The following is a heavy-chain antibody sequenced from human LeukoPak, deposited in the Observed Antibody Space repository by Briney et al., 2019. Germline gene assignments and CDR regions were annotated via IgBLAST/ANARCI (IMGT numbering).Heavy chain of an antibody. D-gene: IGHD3-10*01. CDR1: GFTFSSYG. V-gene: IGHV3-21*04. CDR2: ISSSSSYI. J-gene: IGHJ5*02. Sequence: GVSLRLSCAASGFTFSSYGMNWVRQAPGKGLEWVSSISSSSSYIYYADSVKGRFTISRDNAKNSLYLQMNSLRAEDTAVYYCAKDKLTYYYGSGTNWFDPWGQGTLVTVSS. CDR3: AKDKLTYYYGSGTNWFDP.